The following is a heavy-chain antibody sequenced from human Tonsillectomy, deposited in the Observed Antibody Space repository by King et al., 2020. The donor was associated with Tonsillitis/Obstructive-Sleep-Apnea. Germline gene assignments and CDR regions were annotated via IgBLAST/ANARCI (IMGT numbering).Heavy chain of an antibody. Sequence: VQLVESGGGLIQPGGSLRLSCAASGFTVSSNYMSWVRQAPGKGLEWVSVIYSGGNTYYADSVKGRFTISSDNSRNTLFLQMNSLRAEDTAVYYCAIVRIKIFLDFWGQGATVTVSS. D-gene: IGHD3-3*01. V-gene: IGHV3-53*01. CDR1: GFTVSSNY. J-gene: IGHJ6*02. CDR3: AIVRIKIFLDF. CDR2: IYSGGNT.